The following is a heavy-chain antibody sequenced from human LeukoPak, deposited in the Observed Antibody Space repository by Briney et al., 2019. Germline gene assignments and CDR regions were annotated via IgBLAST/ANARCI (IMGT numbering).Heavy chain of an antibody. V-gene: IGHV1-8*01. CDR2: MNPNSGNT. D-gene: IGHD6-13*01. CDR3: ARDLYST. J-gene: IGHJ4*02. CDR1: GYTFTSYD. Sequence: ASVKVSCKASGYTFTSYDINWVRQATGQGLEWMGWMNPNSGNTGYAQKFQGRVTMTTDTSTSTAYMELRSLRSDDTAVYYCARDLYSTWGQGTLVTVSS.